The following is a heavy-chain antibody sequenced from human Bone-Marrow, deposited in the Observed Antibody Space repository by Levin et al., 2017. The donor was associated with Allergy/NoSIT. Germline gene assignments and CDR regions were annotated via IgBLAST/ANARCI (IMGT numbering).Heavy chain of an antibody. D-gene: IGHD6-13*01. CDR1: GGSISSVGYY. V-gene: IGHV4-31*03. J-gene: IGHJ4*02. Sequence: SETLSLTCTVSGGSISSVGYYWNWIRQHPGTGLEWIGFIYYSGSTYYIPSLQSRLSISVDTSKNQFSLKLTSVTAADTAVYYCARSIAAAGGGFDDWGQGTLVTVSS. CDR3: ARSIAAAGGGFDD. CDR2: IYYSGST.